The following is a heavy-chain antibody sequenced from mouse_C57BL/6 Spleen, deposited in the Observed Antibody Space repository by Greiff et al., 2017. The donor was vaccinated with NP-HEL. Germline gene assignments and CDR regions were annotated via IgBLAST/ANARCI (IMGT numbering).Heavy chain of an antibody. V-gene: IGHV1-26*01. CDR3: ARRPVPFDY. J-gene: IGHJ2*01. CDR2: INPNNGGT. Sequence: EVQLQQSGPELVKPGASVKISCKASGYTFTDYYMNWVKQSHGKSLEWIGDINPNNGGTSYNQKFKGKATLTVDKSSSTAYMELRSLTSEDSAVYYCARRPVPFDYWGQGTTLTVSS. CDR1: GYTFTDYY.